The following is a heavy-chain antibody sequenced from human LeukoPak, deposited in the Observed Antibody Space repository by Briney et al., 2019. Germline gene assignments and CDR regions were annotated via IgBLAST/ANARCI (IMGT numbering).Heavy chain of an antibody. CDR1: GFTFGSYS. CDR2: ISSSGTTI. D-gene: IGHD4-23*01. V-gene: IGHV3-48*04. CDR3: ARDRGIYGGNSYRFDY. Sequence: PGGSLRLSCAASGFTFGSYSMNWVRQAPGKGLEWVSYISSSGTTIYYADSVKGRFTISRDDAKNSLYLQMISLRAEDTAVYYCARDRGIYGGNSYRFDYWGQGTLVTVSS. J-gene: IGHJ4*02.